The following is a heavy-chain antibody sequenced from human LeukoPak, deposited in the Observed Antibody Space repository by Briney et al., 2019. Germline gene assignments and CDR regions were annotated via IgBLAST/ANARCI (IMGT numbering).Heavy chain of an antibody. D-gene: IGHD1-14*01. Sequence: GGSLRLSCAVSGFTFSGYWMHWVRQVPGKGPVWVSRINVDGSSTRYADSMKGRFTISRDNSRNTLYLHMSTLRAEDTAVYYCAKVTPPSHRAVPDYWGQGTLVTVSS. V-gene: IGHV3-74*01. J-gene: IGHJ4*02. CDR2: INVDGSST. CDR1: GFTFSGYW. CDR3: AKVTPPSHRAVPDY.